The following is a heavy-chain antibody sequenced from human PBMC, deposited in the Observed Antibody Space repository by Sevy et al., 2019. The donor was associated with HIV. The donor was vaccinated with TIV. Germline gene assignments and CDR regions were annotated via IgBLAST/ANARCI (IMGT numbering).Heavy chain of an antibody. Sequence: GGSLRLSCAASGFSFSSYSMNWVRQAPGKGLEWVSSISGVSNYIYYADSVKGRFTMSRDNAKNSLYLQMSRLRVGETAVYYCARVGCTISSCPLHDAFDIWGQGTMVTVSS. D-gene: IGHD2-2*01. J-gene: IGHJ3*02. CDR2: ISGVSNYI. CDR3: ARVGCTISSCPLHDAFDI. V-gene: IGHV3-21*01. CDR1: GFSFSSYS.